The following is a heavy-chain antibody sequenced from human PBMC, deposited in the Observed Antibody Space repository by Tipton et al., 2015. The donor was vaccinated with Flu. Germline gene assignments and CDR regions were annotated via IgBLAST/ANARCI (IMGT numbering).Heavy chain of an antibody. D-gene: IGHD5-12*01. J-gene: IGHJ1*01. V-gene: IGHV4-59*07. Sequence: TLSLTCTVSGGSISCYYWSWIRQPPGKGLEWIGYIYYSGSTNYNPSLKSRVTISVDTSKNQFSLKLSSVTSADTAVYYCARGWATEYFQHWGQGTLVPVSS. CDR1: GGSISCYY. CDR2: IYYSGST. CDR3: ARGWATEYFQH.